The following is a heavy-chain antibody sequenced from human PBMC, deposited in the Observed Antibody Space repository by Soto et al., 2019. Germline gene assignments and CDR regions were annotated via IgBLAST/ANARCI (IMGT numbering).Heavy chain of an antibody. CDR2: ILGSGGST. CDR1: GFSFGTFD. J-gene: IGHJ4*02. D-gene: IGHD6-19*01. Sequence: GGSLRLSCEASGFSFGTFDMSWVRQAPGKGLEWVSVILGSGGSTHYADAVKGRFTISRDNSKNTLYLQVNSLRAEDTAIYYCTKGAWLDYWGQGTLVTVS. V-gene: IGHV3-23*01. CDR3: TKGAWLDY.